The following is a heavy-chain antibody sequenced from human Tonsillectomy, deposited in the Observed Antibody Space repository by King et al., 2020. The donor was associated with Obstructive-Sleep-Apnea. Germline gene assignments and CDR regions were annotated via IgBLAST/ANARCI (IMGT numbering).Heavy chain of an antibody. V-gene: IGHV3-30*18. CDR2: ISYDGSNK. J-gene: IGHJ3*02. CDR1: GFTFSSYG. D-gene: IGHD5-12*01. Sequence: VQLVESGGGVVQPGRSLRLSCAAPGFTFSSYGMHWVRQAPGKGLEWVAVISYDGSNKYYADSVKGRFTISRDNPKNTLYLQMNSLRAEDTAVYYCAKERTVARSRAFDIWGQGTMVTVSS. CDR3: AKERTVARSRAFDI.